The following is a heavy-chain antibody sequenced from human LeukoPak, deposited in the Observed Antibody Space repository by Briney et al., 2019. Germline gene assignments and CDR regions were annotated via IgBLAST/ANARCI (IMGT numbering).Heavy chain of an antibody. V-gene: IGHV4-59*12. Sequence: SETLSLTCTVSGGSISSYYWSWIRQPPGKGLEWIGEIYHSGSTNYNQSLKSRVTISVDKSKNQFSLKLSSVTAADTAVYYCANGRPFDYWGQGTLVTVSS. CDR2: IYHSGST. CDR1: GGSISSYY. D-gene: IGHD1-1*01. CDR3: ANGRPFDY. J-gene: IGHJ4*02.